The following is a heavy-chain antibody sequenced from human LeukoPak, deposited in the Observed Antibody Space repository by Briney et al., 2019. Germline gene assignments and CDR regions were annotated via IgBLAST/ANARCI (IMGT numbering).Heavy chain of an antibody. D-gene: IGHD1-26*01. J-gene: IGHJ4*02. V-gene: IGHV3-30-3*01. CDR3: AREAKWELPNFDY. CDR2: ISYDGSNK. CDR1: GFTFSSYA. Sequence: GRSLRLSCAASGFTFSSYAMHWVRQAPGKGLEWVAVISYDGSNKYYADSVKGRFTISRDNSKNTLYLQMNSLRAEDTAVYYCAREAKWELPNFDYWGQGTLSPSPQ.